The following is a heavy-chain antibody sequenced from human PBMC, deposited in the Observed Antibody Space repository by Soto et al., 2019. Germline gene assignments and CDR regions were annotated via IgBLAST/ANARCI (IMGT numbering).Heavy chain of an antibody. CDR2: IDWNSDGI. J-gene: IGHJ4*02. CDR3: VRTYGSGSYSKYRYFDY. D-gene: IGHD3-10*01. V-gene: IGHV3-9*01. Sequence: DVQLVESGGGLVQPGRSLRLSCAASGFTFDDYAMHWVRQAPGKGLEWVSGIDWNSDGIAYADSVKGRFTISRDNAKNSLYLQMNSLGAEDTALYYCVRTYGSGSYSKYRYFDYWGQGTLVTVSS. CDR1: GFTFDDYA.